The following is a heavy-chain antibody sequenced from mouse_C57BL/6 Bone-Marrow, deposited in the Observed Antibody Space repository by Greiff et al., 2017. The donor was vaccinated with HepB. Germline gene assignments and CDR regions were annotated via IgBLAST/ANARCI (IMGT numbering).Heavy chain of an antibody. Sequence: QVQLQQPGAELVRPGSSVKLSCKASGYTFTSYWMDWVKQRPGQGLEWIGNIYPSDSETHYNQKFKDKATLTVAKSSSTAYMQLSSLTSEDSAVYYCARRGSSYYYAMDYWGQGTSVTVSS. CDR3: ARRGSSYYYAMDY. J-gene: IGHJ4*01. V-gene: IGHV1-61*01. D-gene: IGHD1-1*01. CDR2: IYPSDSET. CDR1: GYTFTSYW.